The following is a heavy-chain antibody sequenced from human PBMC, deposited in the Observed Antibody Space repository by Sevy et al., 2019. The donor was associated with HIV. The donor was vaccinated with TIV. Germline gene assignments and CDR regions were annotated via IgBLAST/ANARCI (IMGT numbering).Heavy chain of an antibody. Sequence: GESLKISCAASGFTFSSYWMSWVRQAPGKGLEWVANIKQDGSEKYYVESVKGRFTISRDNAKNSLYLQMNSLRAEDTAVYYCAGGITTAVFDYWGQGTLVTVSS. V-gene: IGHV3-7*04. D-gene: IGHD6-13*01. CDR3: AGGITTAVFDY. CDR1: GFTFSSYW. J-gene: IGHJ4*02. CDR2: IKQDGSEK.